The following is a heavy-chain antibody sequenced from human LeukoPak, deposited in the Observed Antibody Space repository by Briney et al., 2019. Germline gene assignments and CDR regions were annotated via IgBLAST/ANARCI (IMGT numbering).Heavy chain of an antibody. CDR2: ISSSSSYI. J-gene: IGHJ6*02. V-gene: IGHV3-21*01. CDR1: GFTFSSYS. CDR3: ARDCTKPAAYQRRDYYYYYGMDV. Sequence: GGSLRLSCAASGFTFSSYSMNWVRQAPGKGLEWVSSISSSSSYIYYADSVKGRFTISRDNAKNSLYLQMNSLRAEDTAVYYCARDCTKPAAYQRRDYYYYYGMDVWGQGTTVTVSS. D-gene: IGHD6-25*01.